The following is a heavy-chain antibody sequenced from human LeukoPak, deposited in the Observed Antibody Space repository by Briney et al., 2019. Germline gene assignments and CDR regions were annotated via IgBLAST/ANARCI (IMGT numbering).Heavy chain of an antibody. Sequence: GGSLRLSCAASGFTFSSYAMSWVRQAPGKGLKWFSAISGSGGSTYYADSVKGRFTISRDNSENTLYLQMNSLRAEDTAVYYCAKGSRRSDAFDIWGQGTMVTVSS. CDR1: GFTFSSYA. CDR2: ISGSGGST. CDR3: AKGSRRSDAFDI. J-gene: IGHJ3*02. V-gene: IGHV3-23*01. D-gene: IGHD5/OR15-5a*01.